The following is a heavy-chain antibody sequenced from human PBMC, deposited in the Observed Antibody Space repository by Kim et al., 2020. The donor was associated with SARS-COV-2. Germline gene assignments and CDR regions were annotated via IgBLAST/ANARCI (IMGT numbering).Heavy chain of an antibody. J-gene: IGHJ5*02. D-gene: IGHD2-15*01. V-gene: IGHV4-34*01. CDR2: INHSGST. Sequence: SETLSLTCAVYGGSFSGYYWSWIRQPPGKGLEWIGEINHSGSTNYNPSLKSRVTISVDTSKNQFSLKLSSVTAADTAVYYCARQWDCSGGSCYDGFRRRYGFDPWGQGTLVTVSS. CDR1: GGSFSGYY. CDR3: ARQWDCSGGSCYDGFRRRYGFDP.